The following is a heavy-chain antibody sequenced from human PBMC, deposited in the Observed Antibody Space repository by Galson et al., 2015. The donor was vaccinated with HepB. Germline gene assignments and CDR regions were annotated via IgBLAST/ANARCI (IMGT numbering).Heavy chain of an antibody. CDR1: GYTFTSYG. Sequence: SVKVSCKASGYTFTSYGISWVRQAPGQGLEWMGWISAYNGNTNYAQKLQGRVTMTTDTSTSTAYMELRSLRSDDTAVYYCARVQWVAWLPYYFDYWGQGTLVTVSS. J-gene: IGHJ4*02. CDR2: ISAYNGNT. V-gene: IGHV1-18*04. D-gene: IGHD6-19*01. CDR3: ARVQWVAWLPYYFDY.